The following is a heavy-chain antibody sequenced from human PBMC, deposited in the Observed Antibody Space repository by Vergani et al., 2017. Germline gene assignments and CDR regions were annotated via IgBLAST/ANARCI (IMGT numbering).Heavy chain of an antibody. J-gene: IGHJ4*02. CDR1: CYRFTDYW. CDR2: IFPGDSDT. Sequence: EVQLVQSGAELKKPGESLKISCKASCYRFTDYWIAWVRQMPGKGLEWMGIIFPGDSDTRYGPSFQGQVTISVDKSVSTTFLQWSSLQASDTAIYYCARQGMLTGSFYSYWGQGSLVTVSS. V-gene: IGHV5-51*01. D-gene: IGHD1-1*01. CDR3: ARQGMLTGSFYSY.